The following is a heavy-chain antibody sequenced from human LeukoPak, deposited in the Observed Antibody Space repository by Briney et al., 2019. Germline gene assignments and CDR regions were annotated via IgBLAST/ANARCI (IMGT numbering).Heavy chain of an antibody. CDR3: AKTGAGGHWFDP. V-gene: IGHV3-21*01. J-gene: IGHJ5*02. CDR1: GFTFSSYS. D-gene: IGHD1-14*01. CDR2: ISSSSSYI. Sequence: GGSLRLSCAASGFTFSSYSMNWVRQAPGKGLEWVSSISSSSSYIYYADSVKGRFTISRDNSKNTLYLQMNSLRAEDTAVYYCAKTGAGGHWFDPWGQGTLVTVSS.